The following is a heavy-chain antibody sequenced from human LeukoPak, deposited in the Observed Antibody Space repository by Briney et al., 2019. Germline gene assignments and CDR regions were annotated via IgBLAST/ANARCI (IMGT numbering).Heavy chain of an antibody. CDR2: FYTTGST. CDR1: GASISSYY. Sequence: SETLSLTCTVSGASISSYYWSWIRQPAGKGLEWIGRFYTTGSTNYNPSLESRVTMSVDTSKNQISLKLSSVTAADTAVYYCARERSGSGSYFSPFDYWGQGTLVTVSS. J-gene: IGHJ4*02. V-gene: IGHV4-4*07. CDR3: ARERSGSGSYFSPFDY. D-gene: IGHD3-10*01.